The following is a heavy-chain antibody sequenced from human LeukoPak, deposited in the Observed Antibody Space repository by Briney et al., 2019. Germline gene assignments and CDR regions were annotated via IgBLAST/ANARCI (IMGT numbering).Heavy chain of an antibody. CDR3: ARAGYIAAAGSYYFDY. Sequence: SETLSLTCAVSGGSISSSNWWSWVRQPPGKGLEWIGEIYHSGSTNYNPSLRSRVTISVDKSKNQFSLKLSSVTAADTAVYYCARAGYIAAAGSYYFDYWGQGTLVTVSS. CDR1: GGSISSSNW. V-gene: IGHV4-4*02. J-gene: IGHJ4*02. D-gene: IGHD6-13*01. CDR2: IYHSGST.